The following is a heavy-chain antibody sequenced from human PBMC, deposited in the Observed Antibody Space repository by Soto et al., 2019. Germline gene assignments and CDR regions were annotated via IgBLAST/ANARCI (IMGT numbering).Heavy chain of an antibody. V-gene: IGHV3-74*01. CDR2: ITSDGSGT. Sequence: EVQLVESGGGLVQPGGSLRLSCAASGFTFNKYWMHWVRQAPGKGLVWVSHITSDGSGTSYVDSVRGRFTISRDNAKNTLYLETNNLRAEDTAIYYCARDDPGVGIDYWGQGTLVTVSS. J-gene: IGHJ4*02. D-gene: IGHD1-26*01. CDR3: ARDDPGVGIDY. CDR1: GFTFNKYW.